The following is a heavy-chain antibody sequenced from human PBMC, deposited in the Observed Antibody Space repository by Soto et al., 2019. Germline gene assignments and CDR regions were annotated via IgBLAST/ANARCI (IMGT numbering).Heavy chain of an antibody. J-gene: IGHJ4*02. CDR1: GFTFSSYS. D-gene: IGHD3-22*01. CDR2: ISSSSSYI. Sequence: GGSLRLSCAASGFTFSSYSMNWVRQAPGKGLEWVSSISSSSSYIYYADSVKGRFTISRENAKNSLYLQMNSLSADDTAVYYCARVRHDDTSGYYYFDYWGQGTLVTVSS. V-gene: IGHV3-21*01. CDR3: ARVRHDDTSGYYYFDY.